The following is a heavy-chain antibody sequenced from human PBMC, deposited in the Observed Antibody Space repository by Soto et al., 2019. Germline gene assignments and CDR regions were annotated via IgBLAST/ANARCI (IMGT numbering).Heavy chain of an antibody. CDR2: IYYSGNT. D-gene: IGHD4-4*01. CDR1: GVSISRTTDY. J-gene: IGHJ4*02. Sequence: PSETLSLTCIVSGVSISRTTDYWGWIRQPPGKGLEWIGNIYYSGNTYYSPSLQSRVTISVDTSKNQFSLKLTSATAADTAVYYCARRVTRPERFDYWGQGALVTVSS. V-gene: IGHV4-39*01. CDR3: ARRVTRPERFDY.